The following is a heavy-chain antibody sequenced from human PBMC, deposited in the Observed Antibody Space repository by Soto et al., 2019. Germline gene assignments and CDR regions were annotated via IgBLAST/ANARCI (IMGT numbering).Heavy chain of an antibody. V-gene: IGHV3-21*01. Sequence: GGSLRLSCAASGFTFSTYGMNWVLQAPGKWLEWLSSISDSGHYIYYADSVKVRFTISRYNAKNSLFLQMNSRRGEDTAVYYCARSGLALPYSASHWFDPWGHGTLVTVSS. CDR3: ARSGLALPYSASHWFDP. CDR2: ISDSGHYI. J-gene: IGHJ5*02. CDR1: GFTFSTYG. D-gene: IGHD3-22*01.